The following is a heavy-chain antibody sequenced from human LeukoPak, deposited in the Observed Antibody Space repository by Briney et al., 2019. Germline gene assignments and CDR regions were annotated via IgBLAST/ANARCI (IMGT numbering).Heavy chain of an antibody. CDR2: IYYSGST. J-gene: IGHJ4*02. Sequence: SETLSLTCTVSGGSISSSSYYWGWIRQPPGKGLEWIGTIYYSGSTYYNPSLKSRVTISVDTSKNQFSLRLSSVTAADTAAYYCASRYTIFGVATFDYWGQGTLVTVSS. V-gene: IGHV4-39*01. CDR1: GGSISSSSYY. CDR3: ASRYTIFGVATFDY. D-gene: IGHD3-3*01.